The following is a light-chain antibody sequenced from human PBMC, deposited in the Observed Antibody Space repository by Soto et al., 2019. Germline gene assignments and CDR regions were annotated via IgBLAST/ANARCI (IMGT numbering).Light chain of an antibody. CDR2: EVS. CDR3: SSYTSSFTWV. J-gene: IGLJ3*02. V-gene: IGLV2-14*01. Sequence: QSALTQPASVSGSPGQSITISCTGTSSDIGGYNYVSWYQQHPSKAPQLMIYEVSNRPSGVSNRFSGSKSGNTASLTISGLQAEYEADYYSSSYTSSFTWVFGGGTKLTVL. CDR1: SSDIGGYNY.